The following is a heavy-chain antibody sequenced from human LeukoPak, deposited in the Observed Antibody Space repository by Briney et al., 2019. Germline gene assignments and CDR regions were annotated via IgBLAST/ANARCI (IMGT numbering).Heavy chain of an antibody. CDR1: GFTFSNYW. J-gene: IGHJ4*02. V-gene: IGHV3-7*03. Sequence: GGSLRLSCAASGFTFSNYWMHWVRQAPGKGLEWVANIKQDGNEKYYVDSVRGRFTISRDNAKNSLYLQMNSLRAEDTAVYYCARDYFDYWGQGTLVTVSS. CDR2: IKQDGNEK. CDR3: ARDYFDY.